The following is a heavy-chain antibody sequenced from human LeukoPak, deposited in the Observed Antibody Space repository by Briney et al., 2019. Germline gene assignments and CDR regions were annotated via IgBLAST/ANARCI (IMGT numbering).Heavy chain of an antibody. CDR1: GGSFSGYY. D-gene: IGHD2-2*01. CDR3: ARWGPTPRYRSSTNCYGGVGFDY. CDR2: INHSGST. V-gene: IGHV4-34*01. J-gene: IGHJ4*02. Sequence: SETLSLSCAVYGGSFSGYYWSWIRHPPGKGLEWIGEINHSGSTNYNPSLKSRVTISVDTSKNQFSLKLSSVTAADTAVYYCARWGPTPRYRSSTNCYGGVGFDYWGQGTLVTVSS.